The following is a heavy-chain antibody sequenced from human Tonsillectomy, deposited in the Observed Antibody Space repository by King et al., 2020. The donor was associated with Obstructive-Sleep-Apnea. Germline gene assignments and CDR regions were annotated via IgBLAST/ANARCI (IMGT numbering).Heavy chain of an antibody. CDR1: GFSFISYY. V-gene: IGHV5-51*01. Sequence: VQLVESGAEVKKPGESLKISCKGSGFSFISYYIAWVRQMPGKGLEGMGVIHPGDSDSIYSPSFEGRVTISANKAITTAYLQWSSLKASDTAIYYCARHTKGNFYPPFDYWGQGTQVTVSS. D-gene: IGHD2-8*01. CDR3: ARHTKGNFYPPFDY. J-gene: IGHJ4*02. CDR2: IHPGDSDS.